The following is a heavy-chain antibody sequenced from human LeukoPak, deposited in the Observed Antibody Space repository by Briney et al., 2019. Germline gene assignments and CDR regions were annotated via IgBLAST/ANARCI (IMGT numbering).Heavy chain of an antibody. J-gene: IGHJ4*02. CDR3: AKERGITIFGVVTPGYFDY. CDR2: ISYDGSNK. Sequence: PGRSLRLSCAASGFTFSSYGMHWVRQAPGKGLEWVAVISYDGSNKYYADSVKGRLTISRDNSKNTLYLQMNSLRAEDTAVYYCAKERGITIFGVVTPGYFDYWGQGTLVTVSS. V-gene: IGHV3-30*18. CDR1: GFTFSSYG. D-gene: IGHD3-3*01.